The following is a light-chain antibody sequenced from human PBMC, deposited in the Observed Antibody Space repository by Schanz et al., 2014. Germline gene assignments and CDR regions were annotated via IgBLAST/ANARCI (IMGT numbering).Light chain of an antibody. CDR1: QGISSY. Sequence: IQLTQSPSSLSASVGDRVTITCRASQGISSYLAWYQQKPGKAPKLLIYAASTLQSGVPSRFSGSGSGTDFTLTISSLQPEDFATYYCQQLNSTFGPGTKVDIK. V-gene: IGKV1-9*01. CDR3: QQLNST. CDR2: AAS. J-gene: IGKJ3*01.